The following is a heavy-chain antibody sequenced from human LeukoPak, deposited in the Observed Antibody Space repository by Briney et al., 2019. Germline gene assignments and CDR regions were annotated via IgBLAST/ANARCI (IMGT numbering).Heavy chain of an antibody. J-gene: IGHJ4*02. V-gene: IGHV1-69*04. CDR3: ASRYYYGSGSYPTSSDY. CDR2: IIPILGIA. CDR1: GGTFSSYA. D-gene: IGHD3-10*01. Sequence: SVKVSCKASGGTFSSYAISWVRQAPGQGLEWMGRIIPILGIANYAQKFQGRVTITADKSTSTAYMELSSLRSEDTAVYYCASRYYYGSGSYPTSSDYWGQGTLVTVSS.